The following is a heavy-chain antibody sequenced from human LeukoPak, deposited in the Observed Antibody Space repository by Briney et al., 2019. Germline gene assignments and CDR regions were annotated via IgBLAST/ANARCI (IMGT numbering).Heavy chain of an antibody. CDR3: ARKTVVGSYFDY. CDR2: IKQDGSDK. V-gene: IGHV3-7*03. J-gene: IGHJ4*02. D-gene: IGHD4-23*01. Sequence: GGSLRLSCAAAGFTCSNYWRSWVRQAPGKGLEWGGNIKQDGSDKYYIDSVKGRFTISGDNAKNSLYLQMHRLRAEDTAVYYCARKTVVGSYFDYWGQGPPVTVSS. CDR1: GFTCSNYW.